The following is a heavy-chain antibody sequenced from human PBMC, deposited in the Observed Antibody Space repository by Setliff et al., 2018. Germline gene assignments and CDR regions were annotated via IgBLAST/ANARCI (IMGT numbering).Heavy chain of an antibody. Sequence: SATLSLTCTVSGGSISSYYWSWIRQPPGKGLEWIGYIYDSGNTNYSPSLKSRVTISVDTSKNQFSLKLTSVTAADTAVYYCARSGDYGSGRLSPWGQGTLVTVSS. V-gene: IGHV4-59*08. CDR3: ARSGDYGSGRLSP. J-gene: IGHJ5*02. D-gene: IGHD3-10*01. CDR2: IYDSGNT. CDR1: GGSISSYY.